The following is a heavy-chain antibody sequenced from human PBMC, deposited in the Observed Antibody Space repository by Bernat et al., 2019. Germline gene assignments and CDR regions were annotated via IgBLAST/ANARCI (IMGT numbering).Heavy chain of an antibody. D-gene: IGHD3/OR15-3a*01. J-gene: IGHJ4*02. Sequence: QVQLVESGGGVVQPGRSLRLSCAASGFIFSRYGMHWVRQAPGKGLEWVAIISYDGSNTYYADSVKGRFTISRDNSKNTLYLQMNSLRAEDTAVYYCAKDLGWYDASGYFYWGQGTVVTVSS. CDR2: ISYDGSNT. V-gene: IGHV3-30*18. CDR3: AKDLGWYDASGYFY. CDR1: GFIFSRYG.